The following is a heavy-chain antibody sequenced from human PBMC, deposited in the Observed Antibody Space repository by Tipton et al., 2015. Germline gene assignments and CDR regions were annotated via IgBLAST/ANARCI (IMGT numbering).Heavy chain of an antibody. V-gene: IGHV4-61*01. CDR1: GYSISSGYY. CDR2: IYYRGST. CDR3: ARARGRHGGLFDS. J-gene: IGHJ4*02. D-gene: IGHD4-23*01. Sequence: TLSLTCAVSGYSISSGYYWSWIRQPPGKGLEWIGYIYYRGSTNYNPSLKSRVTISVDTSKNQFSLKLSSVTAADTAMYYCARARGRHGGLFDSWGQGTLVTVSS.